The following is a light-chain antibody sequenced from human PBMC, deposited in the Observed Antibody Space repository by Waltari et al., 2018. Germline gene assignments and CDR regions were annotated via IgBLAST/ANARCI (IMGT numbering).Light chain of an antibody. CDR1: SSDVGGSNS. CDR3: SSYTSSSTLYV. V-gene: IGLV2-14*01. CDR2: EVS. J-gene: IGLJ1*01. Sequence: QSALTQPASVSGSPGQSITTSCPGTSSDVGGSNSVSWYQQHPGKAPKLMIYEVSNRPSGVSNRFSGSKSGNTASLTISGLQAEDEADYYCSSYTSSSTLYVFGTGTKVTVL.